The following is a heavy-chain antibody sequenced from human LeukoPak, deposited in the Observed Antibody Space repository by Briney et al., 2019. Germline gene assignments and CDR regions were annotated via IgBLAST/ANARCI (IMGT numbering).Heavy chain of an antibody. CDR1: GFTFNIYA. V-gene: IGHV3-23*01. Sequence: PGGSLRLSCAASGFTFNIYAMTWVRQAPGKGLEWVSAISGSGGSTYYADSVKGRFTISRDNSKNTLYLQMNSLRAEDTAVYYCAKGWGAGTTLYFDYWGQGTLVTVSS. CDR3: AKGWGAGTTLYFDY. CDR2: ISGSGGST. J-gene: IGHJ4*02. D-gene: IGHD1-1*01.